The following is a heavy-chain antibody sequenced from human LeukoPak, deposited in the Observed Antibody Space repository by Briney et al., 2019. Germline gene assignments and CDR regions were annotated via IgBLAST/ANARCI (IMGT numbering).Heavy chain of an antibody. CDR2: ISGSGGST. D-gene: IGHD6-19*01. CDR1: GFSFSSYW. Sequence: PGGSLRLSCEGSGFSFSSYWMTWVRQSPGKGLEWVSAISGSGGSTYYADSVKGRFTISRDNSKNTLYLQMNSLRAEDTAVYYCAKGQAGSLDAFDIWGQGTMVTVSS. V-gene: IGHV3-23*01. CDR3: AKGQAGSLDAFDI. J-gene: IGHJ3*02.